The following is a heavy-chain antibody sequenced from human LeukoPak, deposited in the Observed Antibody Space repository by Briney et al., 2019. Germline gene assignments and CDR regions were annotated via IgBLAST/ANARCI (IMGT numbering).Heavy chain of an antibody. D-gene: IGHD6-19*01. CDR2: ISSTSITM. CDR1: GFTFNRNN. J-gene: IGHJ4*02. CDR3: ARETILAVAGDF. Sequence: SGGSLRLSCAASGFTFNRNNMNWVRQAPGKGLEWVSYISSTSITMYYADSVKGRFTISRDNAKNSLYLQMNSLGADDTAVYCCARETILAVAGDFWGQGTLVTVSS. V-gene: IGHV3-48*01.